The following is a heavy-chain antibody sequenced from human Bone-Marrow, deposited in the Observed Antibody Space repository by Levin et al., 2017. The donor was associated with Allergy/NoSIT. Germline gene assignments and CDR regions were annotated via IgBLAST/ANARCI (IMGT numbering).Heavy chain of an antibody. CDR1: GYTFTGYV. V-gene: IGHV1-2*02. J-gene: IGHJ5*02. Sequence: RGESLKISCKTSGYTFTGYVLHWVRQAPGQGLEWMGYISPNSGGTNYDQRFQGRVTMTRDTSIDTAYMELSRLTSDDTAVYYCARVAEEGPWGQGTLVTVSS. CDR2: ISPNSGGT. CDR3: ARVAEEGP.